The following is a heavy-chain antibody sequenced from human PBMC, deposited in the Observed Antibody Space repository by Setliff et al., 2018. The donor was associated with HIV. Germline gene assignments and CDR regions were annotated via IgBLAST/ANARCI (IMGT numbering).Heavy chain of an antibody. CDR3: ARARTDYYDRRRRSHYYIDV. V-gene: IGHV1-8*02. CDR2: MNPDSRNT. Sequence: ASVKVSCKPSGYTFTNYDINWVRQAVGQGLEWMGWMNPDSRNTGYAQRFEGSVTMTWDTSISTAYMELNNVRFEDTAIYYCARARTDYYDRRRRSHYYIDVWARGATVTVSS. CDR1: GYTFTNYD. J-gene: IGHJ6*03. D-gene: IGHD3-22*01.